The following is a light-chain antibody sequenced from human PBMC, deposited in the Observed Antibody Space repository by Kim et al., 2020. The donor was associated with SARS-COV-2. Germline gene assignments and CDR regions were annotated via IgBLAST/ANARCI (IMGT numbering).Light chain of an antibody. J-gene: IGLJ2*01. CDR1: SSDVGSYTL. CDR2: EVS. Sequence: GHSITVSCTGTSSDVGSYTLVSWYQQHPGKAPKLMIYEVSKRPSGVSNRFSGSKSGNTASLTISGLQAEDEADYYCCSCAGSSTLVFGGGTQLTVL. V-gene: IGLV2-23*02. CDR3: CSCAGSSTLV.